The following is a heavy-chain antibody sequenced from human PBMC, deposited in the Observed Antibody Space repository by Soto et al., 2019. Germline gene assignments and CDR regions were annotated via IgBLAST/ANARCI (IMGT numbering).Heavy chain of an antibody. CDR2: ISGSGGSR. V-gene: IGHV3-23*01. CDR1: GYIFDSYA. CDR3: AKGERGRYYRQGLYV. D-gene: IGHD4-4*01. Sequence: EVLLLESGGGLVQPGGSLRLSCAASGYIFDSYAMSWVRQAPGKGLEWVSTISGSGGSRYYADSVKGRFTISRDNSKSTLYLQMNALRDEDTAVYYCAKGERGRYYRQGLYVWCQGCTVTVSS. J-gene: IGHJ6*02.